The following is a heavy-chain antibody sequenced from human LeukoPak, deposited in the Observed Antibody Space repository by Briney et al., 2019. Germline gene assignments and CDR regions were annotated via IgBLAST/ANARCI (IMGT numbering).Heavy chain of an antibody. D-gene: IGHD3-3*01. Sequence: SETLSLTCTVSGGSIISSSYYWGWIRQPPGKGLEWIGSIYYSGSTYYNPSLKSRVTISVDTSKNQFSLKLSSVTAADTAVYYCARQRDQYDFWRGYDFDIWGQGTMVTVSS. CDR1: GGSIISSSYY. J-gene: IGHJ3*02. CDR2: IYYSGST. CDR3: ARQRDQYDFWRGYDFDI. V-gene: IGHV4-39*01.